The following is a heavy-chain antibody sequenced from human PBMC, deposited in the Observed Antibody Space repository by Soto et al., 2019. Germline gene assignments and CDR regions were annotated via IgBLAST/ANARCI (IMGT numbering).Heavy chain of an antibody. CDR1: GYTFTGYY. V-gene: IGHV1-2*02. CDR3: ARGSLAVAGTWFGRCDP. CDR2: INPNSGGT. J-gene: IGHJ5*02. D-gene: IGHD6-19*01. Sequence: ASVKVSCKASGYTFTGYYMHWVRQAPGQGLEWMGWINPNSGGTNYAQKFQGRVTMTRDTSISTAYMELSRLRSDDTAVYYCARGSLAVAGTWFGRCDPWGRGTLVTVSS.